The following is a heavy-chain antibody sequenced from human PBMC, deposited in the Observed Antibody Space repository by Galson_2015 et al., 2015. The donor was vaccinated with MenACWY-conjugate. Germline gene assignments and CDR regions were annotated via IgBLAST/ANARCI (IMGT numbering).Heavy chain of an antibody. J-gene: IGHJ2*01. CDR1: GFTFISFSSYT. D-gene: IGHD4-17*01. CDR2: ISSGSSYI. CDR3: ARVAGNENDYGDFDL. Sequence: SLRLSCAASGFTFISFSSYTMNWVRQAPGKGLECVSSISSGSSYIHYADSVKGRFTISRDNAKNSLYLQMNGLRVEDTAVYYCARVAGNENDYGDFDLWGRGTLVTVSS. V-gene: IGHV3-21*01.